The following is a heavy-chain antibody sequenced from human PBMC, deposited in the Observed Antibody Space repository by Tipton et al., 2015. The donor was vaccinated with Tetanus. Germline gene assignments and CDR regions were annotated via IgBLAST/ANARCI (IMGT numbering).Heavy chain of an antibody. J-gene: IGHJ4*02. D-gene: IGHD3-22*01. Sequence: TLSLTCSVSGGSISSGDYFWSWIRQLPGKGLECLGNFHHSGSTYYDPSLKSRVTISTDTSKNQFSLRLSSVTAADTAVYYCARFSYDSGGFYSYFDYWGRGTLVTVSS. V-gene: IGHV4-31*03. CDR3: ARFSYDSGGFYSYFDY. CDR1: GGSISSGDYF. CDR2: FHHSGST.